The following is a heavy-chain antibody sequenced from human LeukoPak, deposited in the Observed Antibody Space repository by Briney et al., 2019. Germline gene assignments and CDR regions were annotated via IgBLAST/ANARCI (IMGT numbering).Heavy chain of an antibody. D-gene: IGHD2-21*01. Sequence: GGSLRLSCAASGYTVSSNYMSWVRQAPGRGLEWVSVIYTGGTTYYADSVKGRFTISKDNSKNTLYLQMDSLRAEDTAVYYCAKYYVVGGTANAFDIRGQGTLVTVSS. CDR1: GYTVSSNY. CDR3: AKYYVVGGTANAFDI. V-gene: IGHV3-53*01. CDR2: IYTGGTT. J-gene: IGHJ3*02.